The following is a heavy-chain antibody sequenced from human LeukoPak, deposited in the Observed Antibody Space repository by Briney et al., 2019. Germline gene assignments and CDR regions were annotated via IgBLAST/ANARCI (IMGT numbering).Heavy chain of an antibody. CDR2: IYYSGST. Sequence: SETLSPTCTVSGGSISSYYWSWIRQPPGKGLEWIGYIYYSGSTNYNPSLKSRVTISVDTSKNQFSLKLSSVTAADTAVYYCARGLSRGYSGYEPSYYYYYYMDVWGKGTTVTVSS. CDR1: GGSISSYY. CDR3: ARGLSRGYSGYEPSYYYYYYMDV. J-gene: IGHJ6*03. D-gene: IGHD5-12*01. V-gene: IGHV4-59*01.